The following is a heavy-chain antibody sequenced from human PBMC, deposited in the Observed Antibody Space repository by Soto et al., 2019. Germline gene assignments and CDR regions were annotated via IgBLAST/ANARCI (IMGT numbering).Heavy chain of an antibody. CDR2: ISSSSSYI. J-gene: IGHJ4*02. CDR1: GFTFSSYS. V-gene: IGHV3-21*01. D-gene: IGHD5-12*01. CDR3: AREVSKYSGYDFDY. Sequence: EVQLVESGGGLVKPGGSLRLSCAASGFTFSSYSMNWVRQAPGKGLEWVSSISSSSSYIYYADSVKGRFTISRDNAKTSLYPQMNSLRAEDTAVYYCAREVSKYSGYDFDYWGQGTLVTLSS.